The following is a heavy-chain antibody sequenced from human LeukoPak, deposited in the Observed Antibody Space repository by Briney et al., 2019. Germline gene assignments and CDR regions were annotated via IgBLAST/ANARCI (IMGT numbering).Heavy chain of an antibody. CDR2: INSGGGT. D-gene: IGHD5-18*01. J-gene: IGHJ4*02. V-gene: IGHV3-53*01. Sequence: TGGSLRLSCAASGATVSSNHTTWVRQAPGKGLEWVSLINSGGGTNYADSVKGRFTISRDNSKNTVYLQMNSLRAEDTALYYCAKDIQGANWGQRTLVTVSS. CDR1: GATVSSNH. CDR3: AKDIQGAN.